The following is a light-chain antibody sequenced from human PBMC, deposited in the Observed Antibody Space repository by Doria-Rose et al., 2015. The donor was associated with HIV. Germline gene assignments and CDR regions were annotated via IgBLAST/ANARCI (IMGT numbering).Light chain of an antibody. CDR3: QHYQSYPYT. V-gene: IGKV1-5*03. CDR1: QSISTW. J-gene: IGKJ2*01. CDR2: KAS. Sequence: ASQSISTWLAWYQQKPGKAPKLLIYKASSLESGVPSRFSGSGSGTEFTLTISSLQPDDFASYYCQHYQSYPYTFGQGTKPEIK.